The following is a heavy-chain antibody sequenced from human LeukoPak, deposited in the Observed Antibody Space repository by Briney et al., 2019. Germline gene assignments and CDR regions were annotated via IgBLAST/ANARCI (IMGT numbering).Heavy chain of an antibody. CDR1: GFTFGSYG. J-gene: IGHJ4*02. V-gene: IGHV3-30*02. Sequence: GGSLRLSCAASGFTFGSYGMHWVRQAPGKGLEWVAFIRYDGSNKYYADSVKGRFTISRDNSKNTLYLQMNSLRAEDTAVYYCAKGGEVGASSLPCDYWGQGTLVTVSS. CDR3: AKGGEVGASSLPCDY. D-gene: IGHD1-26*01. CDR2: IRYDGSNK.